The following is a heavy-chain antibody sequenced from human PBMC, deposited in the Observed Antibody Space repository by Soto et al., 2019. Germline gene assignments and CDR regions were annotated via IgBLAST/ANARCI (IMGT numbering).Heavy chain of an antibody. V-gene: IGHV3-30-3*01. Sequence: XGSLRLSCAASGFSVSSQAMHWVRQAPGKGLEWVAVISYDVSNKYYADSVKGRFTISRDNSKNTLHLQMNSLRPEDAAVYYCARDQKGEQWLVIPVIDYWGLRTLVTVSS. CDR2: ISYDVSNK. CDR1: GFSVSSQA. J-gene: IGHJ4*02. D-gene: IGHD6-19*01. CDR3: ARDQKGEQWLVIPVIDY.